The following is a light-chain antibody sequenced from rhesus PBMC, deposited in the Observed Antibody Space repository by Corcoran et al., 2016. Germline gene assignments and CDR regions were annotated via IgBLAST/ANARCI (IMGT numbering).Light chain of an antibody. CDR1: QSVGSY. Sequence: ETVVTQSPATLALSPGERATLSCRASQSVGSYLAWYQQKPGQAPRLLIYGASNRATGIPDGFSGSGSGTDLLLTIGSLEPEDVGVYYCQQSSDFWTFGQGTKVEIK. CDR3: QQSSDFWT. CDR2: GAS. V-gene: IGKV3-24*04. J-gene: IGKJ1*01.